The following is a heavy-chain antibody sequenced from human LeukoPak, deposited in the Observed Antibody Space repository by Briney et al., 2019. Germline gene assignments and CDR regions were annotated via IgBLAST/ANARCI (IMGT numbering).Heavy chain of an antibody. CDR2: INAGNGNT. V-gene: IGHV1-3*01. CDR3: ARDLGYCSSTSCYAPPDY. Sequence: ASVKVSCKASGYTFTSYAMHWVRQAPGQRLEWMGWINAGNGNTKYSQKFQGRVTITRDTSASTAYMELSSLRSEDTAVYYCARDLGYCSSTSCYAPPDYWGQGTLVTVSS. CDR1: GYTFTSYA. J-gene: IGHJ4*02. D-gene: IGHD2-2*01.